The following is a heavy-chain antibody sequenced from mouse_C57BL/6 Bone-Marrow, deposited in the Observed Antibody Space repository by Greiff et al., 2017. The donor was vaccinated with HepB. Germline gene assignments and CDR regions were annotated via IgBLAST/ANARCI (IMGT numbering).Heavy chain of an antibody. J-gene: IGHJ2*01. Sequence: VQLQQSGAELVRPGASVTLSCKASGYTFTDYDMHWVKQTPVHGLEWIGAIDPETGGTAYNQKFKGKAILTADKSSSTAYMELRSLTSEDSAVYYCTRRLIDWDYFDYWGQGTTLTVSS. CDR1: GYTFTDYD. D-gene: IGHD1-1*01. CDR3: TRRLIDWDYFDY. CDR2: IDPETGGT. V-gene: IGHV1-15*01.